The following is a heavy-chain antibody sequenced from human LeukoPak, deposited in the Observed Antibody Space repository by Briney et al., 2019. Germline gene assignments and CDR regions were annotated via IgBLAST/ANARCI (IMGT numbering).Heavy chain of an antibody. CDR2: ISGSGGST. J-gene: IGHJ3*02. Sequence: GGSLRLSCAASGFTFSSYAMSWVRQAPGKGLEWVSAISGSGGSTYYADSVKGRFTISRDNSKNTLYLQMNSLRAEDTAVYYCAKGNSGSYYGWVFDAFEIWGQGTMVTVSS. CDR3: AKGNSGSYYGWVFDAFEI. V-gene: IGHV3-23*01. D-gene: IGHD1-26*01. CDR1: GFTFSSYA.